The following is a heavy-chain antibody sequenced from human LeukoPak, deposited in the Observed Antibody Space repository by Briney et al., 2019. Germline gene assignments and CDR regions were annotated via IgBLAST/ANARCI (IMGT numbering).Heavy chain of an antibody. V-gene: IGHV4-59*12. CDR3: AREFSTNWFDP. CDR2: IYYSGST. J-gene: IGHJ5*02. CDR1: GGSISSYY. Sequence: SETLSLTCTVSGGSISSYYWSWIRQPPGKGLEWIGYIYYSGSTNYNPSLKSRVTMSVDTSKNQLSLKVSSVTAADTAVYYCAREFSTNWFDPWGQGTLVTVSS.